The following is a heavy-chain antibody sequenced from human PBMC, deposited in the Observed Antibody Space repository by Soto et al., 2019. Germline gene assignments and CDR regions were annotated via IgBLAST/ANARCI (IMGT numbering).Heavy chain of an antibody. Sequence: EVQLLESGGGLVQPGGSLRLSCAASGFPFSSYAMSWVRQAPGKGLEWVSAISGSGGSTYYADSVKGRFTISRDNSKNTLFLQMNSLRAEDTAVYYCAKDRGYSSSGLDYWGQGTLVTVSS. V-gene: IGHV3-23*01. J-gene: IGHJ4*02. D-gene: IGHD6-6*01. CDR2: ISGSGGST. CDR1: GFPFSSYA. CDR3: AKDRGYSSSGLDY.